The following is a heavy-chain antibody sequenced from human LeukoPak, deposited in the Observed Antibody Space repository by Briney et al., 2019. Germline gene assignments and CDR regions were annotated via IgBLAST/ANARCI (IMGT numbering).Heavy chain of an antibody. D-gene: IGHD2-2*01. Sequence: SETLSLTCTVSGGSISSGGYYWSWIRQHPGKGLEWIGYIYYSGSTYYNPSLKSRVTISVDTSKNQFSLRLSSVTAADTAVYYCARVRGYCSSTTCYYDYWGQGTLVTVSS. CDR1: GGSISSGGYY. CDR3: ARVRGYCSSTTCYYDY. J-gene: IGHJ4*02. V-gene: IGHV4-31*03. CDR2: IYYSGST.